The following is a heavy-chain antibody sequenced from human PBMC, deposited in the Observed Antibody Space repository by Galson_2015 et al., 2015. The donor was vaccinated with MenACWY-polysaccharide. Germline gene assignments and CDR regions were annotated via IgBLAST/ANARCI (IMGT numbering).Heavy chain of an antibody. D-gene: IGHD1-1*01. V-gene: IGHV2-5*02. CDR3: AHRVYRFTGRNWFDP. CDR1: GFSLSTSGVG. Sequence: PALVKPTQTLTLTCTFSGFSLSTSGVGVGWIRQPPGKALEWLALIYWDNDERYSPSLKSRLTITKDTSKNQVVLTMTNMDPVDTATYYCAHRVYRFTGRNWFDPWGQGTLVTVSS. J-gene: IGHJ5*02. CDR2: IYWDNDE.